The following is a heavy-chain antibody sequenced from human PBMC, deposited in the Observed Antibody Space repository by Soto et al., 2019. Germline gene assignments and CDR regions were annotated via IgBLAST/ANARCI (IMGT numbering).Heavy chain of an antibody. CDR2: IYYSGST. Sequence: QVRLQESGPGLVKPSETLSLTCTVSGGSINSHYWSWIRQPPGKGLVWIGYIYYSGSTNYNPSLKSRVTMSVDMSNNQVSLELTSVTAADTAMYYCARQSRESGHKHRYYYMDVWGTGTSVTVSS. CDR3: ARQSRESGHKHRYYYMDV. D-gene: IGHD3-10*01. CDR1: GGSINSHY. J-gene: IGHJ6*03. V-gene: IGHV4-59*08.